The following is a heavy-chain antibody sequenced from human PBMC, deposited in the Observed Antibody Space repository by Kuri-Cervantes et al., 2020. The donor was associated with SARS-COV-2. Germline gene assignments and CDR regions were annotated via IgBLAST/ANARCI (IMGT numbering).Heavy chain of an antibody. CDR1: GFTFDDYG. CDR3: AREAPLIRATIYRFDYPEGFDY. J-gene: IGHJ4*02. Sequence: GGSLRLSCAASGFTFDDYGMSWARQAPGKGLEWVSGINWNGGSTGYADSVKGRFTISRDNAKNSLYLQMNSLRAEDTALYYCAREAPLIRATIYRFDYPEGFDYWGQGTLVTVSS. V-gene: IGHV3-20*04. D-gene: IGHD5-12*01. CDR2: INWNGGST.